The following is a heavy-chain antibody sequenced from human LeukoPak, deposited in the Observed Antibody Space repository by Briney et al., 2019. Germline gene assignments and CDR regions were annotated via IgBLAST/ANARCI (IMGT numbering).Heavy chain of an antibody. D-gene: IGHD5-18*01. Sequence: SETLSLTCGVSGVSITSNYWSWIRQPPGKGLEWLGYTHHSGATSYNPSLKSRSTMSLDTSNNQFSLKLSSVTAADTAVYYCARSSGHSYGDFDYWGQGNLVTVSS. CDR1: GVSITSNY. CDR3: ARSSGHSYGDFDY. J-gene: IGHJ4*02. V-gene: IGHV4-59*01. CDR2: THHSGAT.